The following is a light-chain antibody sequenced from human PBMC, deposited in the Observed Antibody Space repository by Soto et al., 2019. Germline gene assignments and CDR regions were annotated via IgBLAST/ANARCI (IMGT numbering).Light chain of an antibody. CDR3: QHYKAFSPWT. CDR1: QNISSW. V-gene: IGKV1-5*01. Sequence: DIQMTQSPSALSASVGDRVTITCRSSQNISSWLAWYQQKPGKAPKSLIYDASSLESGVPSRLSGSGSGTECTLTISNLQPDDSATYYCQHYKAFSPWTFGQGTKVDIK. CDR2: DAS. J-gene: IGKJ1*01.